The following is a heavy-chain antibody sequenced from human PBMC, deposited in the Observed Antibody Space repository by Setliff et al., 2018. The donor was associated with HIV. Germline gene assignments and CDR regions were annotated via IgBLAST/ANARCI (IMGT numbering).Heavy chain of an antibody. Sequence: SETLSLTCTVSGGSLDSGNYYWSWIRQPAGKGLEWIGRVSPSGSTNYSPSLKSRVTISIDTSKQFSLNVRSLTAADTAVYYCARSNSGSGTGSGYYFHMGVWGKGTTVTVPS. V-gene: IGHV4-61*02. J-gene: IGHJ6*03. D-gene: IGHD6-19*01. CDR3: ARSNSGSGTGSGYYFHMGV. CDR2: VSPSGST. CDR1: GGSLDSGNYY.